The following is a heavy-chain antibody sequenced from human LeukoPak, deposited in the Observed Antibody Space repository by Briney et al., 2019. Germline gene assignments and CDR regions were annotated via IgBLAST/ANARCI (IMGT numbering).Heavy chain of an antibody. V-gene: IGHV3-30-3*01. CDR1: GFTFSSYA. CDR3: ARDIVVVVAAKLSYEPYYYYGMDV. CDR2: ISYDGSNK. Sequence: GGSLRVSCAASGFTFSSYAMHWVRQAPGKGLERVAVISYDGSNKYYADSVKGRFTISRDNSKNTLYLQMNSLRAEDTAVYYCARDIVVVVAAKLSYEPYYYYGMDVWGQGTTVTVSS. D-gene: IGHD2-15*01. J-gene: IGHJ6*02.